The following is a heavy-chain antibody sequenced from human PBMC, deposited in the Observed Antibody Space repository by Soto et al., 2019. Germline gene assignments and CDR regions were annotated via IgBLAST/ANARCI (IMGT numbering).Heavy chain of an antibody. CDR3: AKNLDPGIVGAEYYYYYYGMDV. J-gene: IGHJ6*02. CDR1: GFTFSSYA. Sequence: GGSLRLSCAASGFTFSSYAMSWVRQAPGKGLEWVSAISGSGGSTYYADSVKGRFTISRDNSKNTLYLQMNSLRAEDTAVYYCAKNLDPGIVGAEYYYYYYGMDVWGQGTTVTVSS. CDR2: ISGSGGST. V-gene: IGHV3-23*01. D-gene: IGHD1-26*01.